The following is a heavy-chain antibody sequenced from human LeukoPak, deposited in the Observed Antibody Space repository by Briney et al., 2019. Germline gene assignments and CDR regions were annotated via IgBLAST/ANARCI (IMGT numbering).Heavy chain of an antibody. V-gene: IGHV4-31*03. D-gene: IGHD3-9*01. CDR2: IYYSGST. CDR1: GGSISSGGYY. Sequence: SETLSLTCTVSGGSISSGGYYWSWLRQDPGKGLEWIGYIYYSGSTDYNPSLKSRFTMSVDTSKNQFSLKLSSVTAADTAVYYCASADYDMAFDIWGQGTMVTVSS. CDR3: ASADYDMAFDI. J-gene: IGHJ3*02.